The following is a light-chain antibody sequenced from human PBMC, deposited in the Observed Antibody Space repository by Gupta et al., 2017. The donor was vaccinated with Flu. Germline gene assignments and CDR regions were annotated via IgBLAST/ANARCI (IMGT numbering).Light chain of an antibody. CDR3: QVWGSSSDYV. Sequence: SYVLTQPPSVSVAPGPTARIPCGGNNIGSKSVHWYQQTPGQAPVLVVYDDSDRSSGIPGRFSGSNAGNTATLTISRVEAGEEADYCCQVWGSSSDYVFGTGTKVTVL. J-gene: IGLJ1*01. V-gene: IGLV3-21*02. CDR2: DDS. CDR1: NIGSKS.